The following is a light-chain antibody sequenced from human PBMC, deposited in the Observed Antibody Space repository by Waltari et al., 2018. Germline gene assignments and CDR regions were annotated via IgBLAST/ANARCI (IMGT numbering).Light chain of an antibody. CDR1: SSDVGAYNY. CDR3: SSYGGSNTVV. Sequence: QSALTQPPSASGSPGQSVTISCTGTSSDVGAYNYASWYQQHPGKAPKLMISEVSKRPSGVPGRFSGSKSGNTASLTVSGLQSEDEADYYCSSYGGSNTVVFGGGTKLTVL. J-gene: IGLJ2*01. CDR2: EVS. V-gene: IGLV2-8*01.